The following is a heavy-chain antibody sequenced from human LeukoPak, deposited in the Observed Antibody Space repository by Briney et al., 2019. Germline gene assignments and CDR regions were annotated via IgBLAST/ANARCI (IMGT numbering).Heavy chain of an antibody. Sequence: RTPRLSRAPSGFGFSNFYINWGRQAPAKGLERVSSNSDFRSSHHADSVKGRFTTSRDKAKSSVHLQMHSLRVQHTAIYFCARHSGGDAYNYNGMDVWGQGTIVTVSS. V-gene: IGHV3-69-1*01. CDR2: NSDFRSS. D-gene: IGHD2-15*01. J-gene: IGHJ6*02. CDR1: GFGFSNFY. CDR3: ARHSGGDAYNYNGMDV.